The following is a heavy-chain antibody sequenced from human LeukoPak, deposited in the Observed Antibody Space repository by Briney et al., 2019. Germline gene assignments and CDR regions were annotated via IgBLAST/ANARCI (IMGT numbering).Heavy chain of an antibody. Sequence: ASVKVSCKASGYTFTSYYMHWVRQAPGQGLEWMGIINPSGGSTSYAQKFQGRVTMTRDTYTSTVYMELSSLRSEDTAVYYCAREGVQGAFDIWGQGTMVTVSS. CDR3: AREGVQGAFDI. CDR1: GYTFTSYY. D-gene: IGHD3-16*01. V-gene: IGHV1-46*01. J-gene: IGHJ3*02. CDR2: INPSGGST.